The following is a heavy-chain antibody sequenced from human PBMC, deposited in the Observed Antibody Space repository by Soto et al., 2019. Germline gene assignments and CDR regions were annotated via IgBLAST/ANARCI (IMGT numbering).Heavy chain of an antibody. Sequence: PSETLSLTCTVSGVSISSSRCHWGWIRQPPGKGLEWIASIKYSGTTFYNPSLKSRVTLSVDTSKNQFALRLTSVTAADTAVYYCARPDSSSWAAPFGSWGQGALVTVSS. CDR3: ARPDSSSWAAPFGS. CDR1: GVSISSSRCH. CDR2: IKYSGTT. V-gene: IGHV4-39*01. J-gene: IGHJ4*02. D-gene: IGHD6-13*01.